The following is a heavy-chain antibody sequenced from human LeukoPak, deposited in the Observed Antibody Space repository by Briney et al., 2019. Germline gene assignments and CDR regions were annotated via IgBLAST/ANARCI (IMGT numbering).Heavy chain of an antibody. CDR3: AKRPPIVVVPAAPFDY. D-gene: IGHD2-2*01. CDR2: ISGSGGST. CDR1: GFTFSSYA. J-gene: IGHJ4*02. V-gene: IGHV3-23*01. Sequence: GGSLRLPCAASGFTFSSYAMSWVRQAPGKGLEWVSAISGSGGSTYYADSVKGRFTISRDNSKNTLYLQMNSLRAEDTAVYYCAKRPPIVVVPAAPFDYWGQGTLVTVSS.